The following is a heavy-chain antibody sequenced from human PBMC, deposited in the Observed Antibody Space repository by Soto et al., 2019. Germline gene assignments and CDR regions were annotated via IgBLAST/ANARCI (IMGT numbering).Heavy chain of an antibody. CDR1: GFTVSSNY. D-gene: IGHD3-22*01. CDR2: IYSGGST. J-gene: IGHJ4*02. CDR3: ASRTYDSSGYYHIFDY. Sequence: LRLSCAASGFTVSSNYMSWVRQAPGKGLEWVSVIYSGGSTYYADSVKGRFTISRDNSKNTLYLQMSSLRAEDTAVYYCASRTYDSSGYYHIFDYWGQGTLVTVSS. V-gene: IGHV3-66*01.